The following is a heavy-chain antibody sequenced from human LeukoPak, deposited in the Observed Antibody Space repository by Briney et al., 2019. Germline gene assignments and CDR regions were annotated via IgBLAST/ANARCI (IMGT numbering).Heavy chain of an antibody. CDR3: ARGRVYYDFWSGYGNWFDP. D-gene: IGHD3-3*01. CDR2: INHSGST. CDR1: GGSISGYN. Sequence: PSETLSLTCTVSGGSISGYNWSWIRQPPGKGLEWIGEINHSGSTNYNPSLKSRVTISVDTSKNQFSLKLSSVTAADTAVYYCARGRVYYDFWSGYGNWFDPWGQGTLVTVSS. J-gene: IGHJ5*02. V-gene: IGHV4-34*01.